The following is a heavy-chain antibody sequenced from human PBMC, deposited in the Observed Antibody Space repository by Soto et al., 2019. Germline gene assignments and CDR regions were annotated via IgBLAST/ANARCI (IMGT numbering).Heavy chain of an antibody. J-gene: IGHJ4*02. CDR2: IWYDGSNK. CDR3: ARDRGESWSYDSSGYALLDY. Sequence: QVQLVESGGGVVQPGRSLRLSCAASGFTFSTYGMHWVRQAPGKGLEWVAVIWYDGSNKYYADSVKGRFTISRDNSKNTLYLQRSSLRAEDTAVYYCARDRGESWSYDSSGYALLDYWGQGTLVTVSS. D-gene: IGHD3-22*01. CDR1: GFTFSTYG. V-gene: IGHV3-33*01.